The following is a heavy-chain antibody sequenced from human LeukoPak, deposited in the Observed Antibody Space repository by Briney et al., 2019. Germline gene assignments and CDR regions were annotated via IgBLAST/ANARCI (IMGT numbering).Heavy chain of an antibody. CDR1: GCTFTSYD. CDR3: ARVVSGWYVSDYYYYMDV. V-gene: IGHV1-8*01. CDR2: MNPNSGNT. Sequence: ASVKVSCKASGCTFTSYDINWVRQATGQGLEWMGWMNPNSGNTGYAQEFQGRVTMTRNTSISTAYMELSSLRSEDTAVYYCARVVSGWYVSDYYYYMDVWGKGTTVTVSS. D-gene: IGHD6-19*01. J-gene: IGHJ6*03.